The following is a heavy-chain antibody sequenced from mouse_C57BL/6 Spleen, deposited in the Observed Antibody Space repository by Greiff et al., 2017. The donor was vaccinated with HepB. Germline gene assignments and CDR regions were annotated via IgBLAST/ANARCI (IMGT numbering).Heavy chain of an antibody. D-gene: IGHD1-1*01. J-gene: IGHJ2*01. CDR3: ARGEVVDYFDY. Sequence: VESEGGLVQPGSSMKLSCTASGFTFSDYYMAWVRQVPEKGLEWVANINYDGSSTYYLDSLKSRFIISRDNAKNILYLQMSSLKSEDTATYYCARGEVVDYFDYWGQGTTLTVSS. CDR2: INYDGSST. V-gene: IGHV5-16*01. CDR1: GFTFSDYY.